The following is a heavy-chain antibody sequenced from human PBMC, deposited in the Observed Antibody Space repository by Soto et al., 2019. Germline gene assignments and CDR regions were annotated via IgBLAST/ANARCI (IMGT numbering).Heavy chain of an antibody. D-gene: IGHD1-1*01. V-gene: IGHV1-69*10. CDR3: ATEPTQYYYYYGMDV. Sequence: SVKVSCKASGGTFSSNAISWVRQAAGQGLEWMGGIIPILDTAKYSQKFQGRVTITRDTSASTAYMELSSLRSEETAVYYCATEPTQYYYYYGMDVWGQGTTVTVSS. CDR2: IIPILDTA. J-gene: IGHJ6*02. CDR1: GGTFSSNA.